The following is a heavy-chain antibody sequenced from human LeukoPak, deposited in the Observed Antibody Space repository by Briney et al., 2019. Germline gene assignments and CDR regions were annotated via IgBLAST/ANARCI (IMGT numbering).Heavy chain of an antibody. D-gene: IGHD3-3*01. CDR1: GGTFSSYA. CDR2: IIPMLGIA. V-gene: IGHV1-69*04. CDR3: ARDWSGGYDPELFDY. J-gene: IGHJ4*02. Sequence: ASVKVSCKASGGTFSSYAISGVRQAPGQGLEWMGRIIPMLGIANYAQKFQGRVTITADKSTSTAYMELSSLRSEDTAVYYCARDWSGGYDPELFDYWGQGTLVTVSS.